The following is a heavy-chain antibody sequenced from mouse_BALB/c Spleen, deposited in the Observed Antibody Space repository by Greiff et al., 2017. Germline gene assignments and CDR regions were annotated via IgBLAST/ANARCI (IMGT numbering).Heavy chain of an antibody. CDR2: INPGSGGT. Sequence: VQLQQSGAELVRPGTSVKVSCKASGYAFTNYLIEWVKQRPGQGLEWIGVINPGSGGTNYNEKFKGKATLTADKSSSTAYMQLSRLTSDDSAVYFCARGGTGAMDYWGQGTSVTVSS. J-gene: IGHJ4*01. CDR1: GYAFTNYL. V-gene: IGHV1-54*01. CDR3: ARGGTGAMDY. D-gene: IGHD3-3*01.